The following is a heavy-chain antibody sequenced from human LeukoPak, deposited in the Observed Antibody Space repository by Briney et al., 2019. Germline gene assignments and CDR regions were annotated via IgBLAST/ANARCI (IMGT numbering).Heavy chain of an antibody. J-gene: IGHJ4*02. CDR3: ARGLAIFGVVIPTFFDY. V-gene: IGHV1-2*02. Sequence: GASVKVSCKASGYTFTVYYMHWVRQAPGQGLEWMGWINPNSGGTNYAQKFQGRVTMTRDTSITTAYMELSRLISDDTAVYYCARGLAIFGVVIPTFFDYWGQGTLLTVSS. D-gene: IGHD3-3*01. CDR1: GYTFTVYY. CDR2: INPNSGGT.